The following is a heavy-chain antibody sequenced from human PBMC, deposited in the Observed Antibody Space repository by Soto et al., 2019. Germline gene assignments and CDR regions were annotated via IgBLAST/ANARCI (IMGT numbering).Heavy chain of an antibody. CDR2: ISSSSSYI. CDR1: GFTFSSYA. J-gene: IGHJ4*02. Sequence: EVQLLESGGGLVQPGGSLRLSCAASGFTFSSYAMSWVRQAPGKGLEWVSSISSSSSYIYYGDSVKGRFTISRDNAKNSLYLQMNSLRAEDTAVYYCARDYYGSGSYYANFDYWGQGTLVTVSS. CDR3: ARDYYGSGSYYANFDY. V-gene: IGHV3-21*01. D-gene: IGHD3-10*01.